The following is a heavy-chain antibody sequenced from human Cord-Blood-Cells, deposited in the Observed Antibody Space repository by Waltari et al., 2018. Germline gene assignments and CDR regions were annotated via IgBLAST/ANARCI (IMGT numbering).Heavy chain of an antibody. J-gene: IGHJ4*02. CDR3: ARVTGTYYFDY. D-gene: IGHD1-20*01. CDR1: GFTVSSNY. V-gene: IGHV3-53*04. CDR2: IYSGGST. Sequence: EVQLVESGGGLVQPGGSLRLSCAASGFTVSSNYMGWVRQAPGKGLEWVSVIYSGGSTYYADSVKGRFTISRHNSKNTLYLQMNSLRAEDTAVYYCARVTGTYYFDYWGQGTLVTVSS.